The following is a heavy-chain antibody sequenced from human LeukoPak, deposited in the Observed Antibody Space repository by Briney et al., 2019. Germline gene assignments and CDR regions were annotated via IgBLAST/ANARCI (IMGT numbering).Heavy chain of an antibody. V-gene: IGHV4-59*11. J-gene: IGHJ4*02. D-gene: IGHD6-19*01. CDR3: ARDNRMTAVSAFDY. Sequence: SETLSLTCTVSGGSISSHYWGWIRQSPGKGLEWIGYIHYNGNSNYNPFLKSRLTMSLDTSKNQFSLKLSSVTAADTAVYYCARDNRMTAVSAFDYWGQGALVTVSS. CDR2: IHYNGNS. CDR1: GGSISSHY.